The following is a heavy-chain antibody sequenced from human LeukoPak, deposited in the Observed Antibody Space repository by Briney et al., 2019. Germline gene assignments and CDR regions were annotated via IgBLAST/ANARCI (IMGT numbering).Heavy chain of an antibody. CDR3: ARGGGYSSSWYRPPYYFDY. J-gene: IGHJ4*02. V-gene: IGHV4-30-4*08. Sequence: SETLSLTCTVSGGSISSGDYYWSWIRQPPGKGLEWIGYIYYSGSTYYNPSLKSRVTISVDTSKNQFSLKLSSVTAADTAVYYCARGGGYSSSWYRPPYYFDYWGQGTLVTVSS. CDR2: IYYSGST. D-gene: IGHD6-13*01. CDR1: GGSISSGDYY.